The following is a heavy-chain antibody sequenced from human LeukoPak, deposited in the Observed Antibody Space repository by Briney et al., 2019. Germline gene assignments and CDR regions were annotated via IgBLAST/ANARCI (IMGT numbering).Heavy chain of an antibody. J-gene: IGHJ4*02. CDR3: ARDLPPNRYSSGTPDY. V-gene: IGHV1-18*01. Sequence: ASVKVSCKASGYTFTSYGISWVRQAPGQGLEWMGWISAYNGNTNYAQKLQGRVTMTTDTSTSTAYMELRSLRSDDTAVYYCARDLPPNRYSSGTPDYWGQGTLDTVSS. D-gene: IGHD6-19*01. CDR2: ISAYNGNT. CDR1: GYTFTSYG.